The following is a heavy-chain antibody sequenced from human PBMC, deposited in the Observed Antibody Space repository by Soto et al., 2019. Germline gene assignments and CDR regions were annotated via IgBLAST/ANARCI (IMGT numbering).Heavy chain of an antibody. V-gene: IGHV1-69*13. J-gene: IGHJ4*02. D-gene: IGHD2-15*01. CDR2: IIPIFGTA. Sequence: QVHLVQSGAEVKKPGASVKVSCKGSGYGFTTYGITWVRQAPGQGLEWMGGIIPIFGTANYAQKFQGRVTITADESTSTAYMELSSLRSEDTAVYYCARESRYCSGGSCYFLPGIDYWGQGTLVTVSS. CDR1: GYGFTTYG. CDR3: ARESRYCSGGSCYFLPGIDY.